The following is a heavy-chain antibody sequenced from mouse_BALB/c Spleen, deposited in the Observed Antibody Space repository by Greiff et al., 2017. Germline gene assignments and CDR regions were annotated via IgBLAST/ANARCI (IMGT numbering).Heavy chain of an antibody. CDR1: GYTFTSYW. J-gene: IGHJ4*01. CDR3: ARREYGNMDY. D-gene: IGHD2-10*02. Sequence: QVQLQQPGAELVKPGASVKLSCKASGYTFTSYWMHWVKQRPGQGLEWIGEINPSNGRTNYNEKFKSKATLTVDKSSSTAYMQLSSLTSEDSAVYYCARREYGNMDYGGQGTSVTVSS. V-gene: IGHV1S81*02. CDR2: INPSNGRT.